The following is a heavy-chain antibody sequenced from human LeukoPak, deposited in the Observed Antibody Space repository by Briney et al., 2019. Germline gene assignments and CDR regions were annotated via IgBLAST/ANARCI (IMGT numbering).Heavy chain of an antibody. Sequence: PSETLSLTCTVSGGSISSSSYHWGWIRQPPGKGLEWIGSIYYSGSTHHNPSLKSRVTISVDTSKNQFSLKLSSVTAADTAVYYCARHDVTIFGVVSATHFDYWGQGTLVTVSS. CDR3: ARHDVTIFGVVSATHFDY. J-gene: IGHJ4*02. CDR1: GGSISSSSYH. V-gene: IGHV4-39*01. CDR2: IYYSGST. D-gene: IGHD3-3*01.